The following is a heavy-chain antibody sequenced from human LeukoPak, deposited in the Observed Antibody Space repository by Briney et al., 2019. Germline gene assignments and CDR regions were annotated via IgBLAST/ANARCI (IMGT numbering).Heavy chain of an antibody. D-gene: IGHD3-3*01. V-gene: IGHV4-59*11. CDR2: IYYSGST. J-gene: IGHJ3*02. CDR1: GGSITSHY. Sequence: SETLSLTCTVSGGSITSHYWSWIRQPPGQGLEWIGYIYYSGSTNYNPSLKSRVTMSVDTSNNLLSLKVTSVTTADTAVYYCAAGRTDFGVVIGAFDIWGQGTRVTVSS. CDR3: AAGRTDFGVVIGAFDI.